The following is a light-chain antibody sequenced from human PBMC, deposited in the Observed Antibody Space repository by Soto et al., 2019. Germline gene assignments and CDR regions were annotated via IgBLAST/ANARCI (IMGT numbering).Light chain of an antibody. J-gene: IGLJ1*01. CDR1: SSDVGGYNY. CDR2: EVS. CDR3: SSYTSSSINV. V-gene: IGLV2-14*01. Sequence: QSALTQPASVSGSPGQSITISCTGTSSDVGGYNYVSWYQQYPGEAPKLMIYEVSNRPSGVSNRFSGSKSGNTASLTISGLQAEDEADYYCSSYTSSSINVFGTGTKLTVL.